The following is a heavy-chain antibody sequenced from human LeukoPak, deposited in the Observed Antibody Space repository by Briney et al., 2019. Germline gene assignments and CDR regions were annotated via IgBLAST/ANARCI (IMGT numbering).Heavy chain of an antibody. CDR3: ARDQADGDYNYYYYGVDV. J-gene: IGHJ6*04. CDR2: ISAYHGNT. CDR1: GYTFTSYG. D-gene: IGHD4-17*01. V-gene: IGHV1-18*04. Sequence: GASVKVSCTASGYTFTSYGISWGRQAPGQGLEWMGWISAYHGNTNNAQKLQGRVTMTTDTSTSTAYMELRSLRSDDTAVYYCARDQADGDYNYYYYGVDVWGKGTTVTVSS.